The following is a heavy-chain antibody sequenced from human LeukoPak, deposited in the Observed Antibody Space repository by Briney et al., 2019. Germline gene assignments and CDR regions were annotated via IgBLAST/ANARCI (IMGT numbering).Heavy chain of an antibody. CDR3: ARDTTPLIVVVPAATPD. J-gene: IGHJ4*02. CDR1: GYTFAGYY. Sequence: ASVKVSCKASGYTFAGYYMHWVRQAPGQGLEWMGWINPNSGGTNYAQKFQGRVTMTRDTSISTAYMELSRLRSDDTAVYYCARDTTPLIVVVPAATPDWGQGTLVTVSS. V-gene: IGHV1-2*02. CDR2: INPNSGGT. D-gene: IGHD2-2*01.